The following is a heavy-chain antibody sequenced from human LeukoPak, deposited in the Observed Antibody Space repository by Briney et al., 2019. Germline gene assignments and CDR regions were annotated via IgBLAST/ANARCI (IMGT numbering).Heavy chain of an antibody. CDR2: INHSGST. Sequence: SETLSLTCAVYGGSFSGHYWSWIRQPPGKELEWIGEINHSGSTNYNPSLKSRVTISVDTSKNQFSLKLSSVTAADTAVYYCARVPWSSYFDYWGQGTLVTVSS. CDR3: ARVPWSSYFDY. V-gene: IGHV4-34*01. J-gene: IGHJ4*02. CDR1: GGSFSGHY.